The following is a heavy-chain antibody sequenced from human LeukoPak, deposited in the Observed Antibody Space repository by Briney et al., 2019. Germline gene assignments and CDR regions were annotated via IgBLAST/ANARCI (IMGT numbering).Heavy chain of an antibody. D-gene: IGHD2-21*02. Sequence: RAGRSLRPSYAASGFTFSDYWVHWVRHAPGTGLVWVSRINSDRSSPSHADSVKRRFTIARDNARNTVSLQMNSLRAEDTAVYYCVTLTAAVVQHAFYVWGQGTKVTVSS. CDR3: VTLTAAVVQHAFYV. CDR2: INSDRSSP. V-gene: IGHV3-74*01. J-gene: IGHJ3*01. CDR1: GFTFSDYW.